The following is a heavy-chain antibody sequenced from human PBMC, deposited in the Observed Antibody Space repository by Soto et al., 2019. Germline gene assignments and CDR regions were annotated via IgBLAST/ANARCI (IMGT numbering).Heavy chain of an antibody. CDR3: ASTYSTSWYWFDP. CDR1: GFSLSNAGLG. CDR2: IFSNDEK. Sequence: QVTVKESGPVLVKPTETLTLTCTVSGFSLSNAGLGVSWIRQPPGKALEWLAHIFSNDEKSYSTSLKSRRTISKDTAKRQVVPTMTNMDPVDTATYYCASTYSTSWYWFDPWGQGNLVTVSS. V-gene: IGHV2-26*04. D-gene: IGHD6-13*01. J-gene: IGHJ5*02.